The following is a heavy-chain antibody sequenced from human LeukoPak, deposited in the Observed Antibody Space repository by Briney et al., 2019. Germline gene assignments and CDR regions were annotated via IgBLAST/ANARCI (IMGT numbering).Heavy chain of an antibody. CDR3: ARRCSDGSCYSNDAFDI. D-gene: IGHD2-15*01. CDR1: GGSFSGYD. V-gene: IGHV4-34*01. CDR2: INHSGSN. Sequence: SETLSLTCAVYGGSFSGYDWTWIRQPPGKGLEWIGEINHSGSNNYNPSLKSRVTISVDTSKNQFSLKLSSVTAADTAVYYCARRCSDGSCYSNDAFDIWGQGTMVTVSS. J-gene: IGHJ3*02.